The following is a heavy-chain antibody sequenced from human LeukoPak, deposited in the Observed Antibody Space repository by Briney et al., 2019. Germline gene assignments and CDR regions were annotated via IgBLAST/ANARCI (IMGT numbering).Heavy chain of an antibody. V-gene: IGHV4-34*01. D-gene: IGHD3-22*01. J-gene: IGHJ4*02. CDR2: INHRRST. CDR1: GGSFSGYW. Sequence: SETLSLTCAVYGGSFSGYWWSWVRLPPGKGLEWIGEINHRRSTNYNPSLKSRVTIAVDTSKIQFSLKLSSVTAADTAVYYCARGPPLNPGDFDSSGYYYFDYWGLGTLVTVSS. CDR3: ARGPPLNPGDFDSSGYYYFDY.